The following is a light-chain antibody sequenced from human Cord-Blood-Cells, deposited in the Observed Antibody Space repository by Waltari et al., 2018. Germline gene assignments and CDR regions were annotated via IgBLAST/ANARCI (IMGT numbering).Light chain of an antibody. V-gene: IGKV3-15*01. Sequence: EIVMTQSPATLSVSPGERATLSCRASQSVSSNLAWYQQKPGQAPRLLIYGASTRATGIPARFSGSGSGTEFTLTISSLQSKDFAVYYCQQYNNWPRTFGQGTKVETK. CDR3: QQYNNWPRT. CDR1: QSVSSN. J-gene: IGKJ1*01. CDR2: GAS.